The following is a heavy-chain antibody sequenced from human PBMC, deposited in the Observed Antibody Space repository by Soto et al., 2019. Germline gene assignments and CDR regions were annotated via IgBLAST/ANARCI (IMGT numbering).Heavy chain of an antibody. CDR1: GGTFSSYA. CDR3: ARGITDYGGHYYYYYYYGIDV. D-gene: IGHD4-17*01. Sequence: SVKVSCKASGGTFSSYAISWVRQAPGQGLEWMGGIIPIFGTANYAQKFQGRVTITADESTSTAYMELSSLRSEDTAVYYCARGITDYGGHYYYYYYYGIDVSGQGTTVTVYS. J-gene: IGHJ6*02. V-gene: IGHV1-69*13. CDR2: IIPIFGTA.